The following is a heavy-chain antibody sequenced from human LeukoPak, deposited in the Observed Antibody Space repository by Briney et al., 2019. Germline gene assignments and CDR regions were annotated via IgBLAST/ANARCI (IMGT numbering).Heavy chain of an antibody. CDR2: INYSGST. V-gene: IGHV4-39*07. J-gene: IGHJ4*02. CDR1: DDSISSSNYY. CDR3: ARGSGRY. D-gene: IGHD2-8*02. Sequence: SETLSLTCTVSDDSISSSNYYWGWIRQPPGQGLEWIGTINYSGSTYYNPSLKSRVTISIDTSKSHFSPKVNSVTAADTAVYYCARGSGRYWGQGTLVTVSS.